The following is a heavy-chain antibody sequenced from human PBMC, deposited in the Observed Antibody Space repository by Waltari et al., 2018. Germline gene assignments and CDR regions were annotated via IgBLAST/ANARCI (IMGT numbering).Heavy chain of an antibody. CDR3: ARERIAARFYYYYGMDV. CDR2: TNPNSGNT. D-gene: IGHD6-6*01. Sequence: QVQLVQSGAEVKKPGASVKVSCKASGYTFTSYDINWVRQATGQGLAWMGWTNPNSGNTGYAQKFQCRVTMTRNTSISTAYMELSSLRSEDTAVYYCARERIAARFYYYYGMDVWGQGTTVTVSS. V-gene: IGHV1-8*01. J-gene: IGHJ6*02. CDR1: GYTFTSYD.